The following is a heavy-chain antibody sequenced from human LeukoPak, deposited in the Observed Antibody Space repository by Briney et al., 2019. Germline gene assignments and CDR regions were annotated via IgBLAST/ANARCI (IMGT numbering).Heavy chain of an antibody. CDR1: GHTFTSYG. CDR2: ISAYNGNT. V-gene: IGHV1-18*01. D-gene: IGHD4-11*01. J-gene: IGHJ4*02. Sequence: ASVKVSCKASGHTFTSYGISWVRQAPGQGLEWMAWISAYNGNTHYVQKFQGRVTMTTDTSTSTAYMELRSLRSDDTAVYYCAVTTVTTFDYWGQGTLVTVSS. CDR3: AVTTVTTFDY.